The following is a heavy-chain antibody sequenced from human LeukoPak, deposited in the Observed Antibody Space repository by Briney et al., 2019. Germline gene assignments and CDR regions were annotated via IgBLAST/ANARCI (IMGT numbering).Heavy chain of an antibody. CDR1: GFTVSSKY. Sequence: GGSLRLSCAASGFTVSSKYMSWVRQAPGKGLEWASVIYSGGSTYYADSVKGRFTISRDNSKNTLYLQMNSLRAEDTAVYYCAKMVGAHDAFDSWGQGTMVTVSS. D-gene: IGHD2-15*01. CDR2: IYSGGST. V-gene: IGHV3-53*01. CDR3: AKMVGAHDAFDS. J-gene: IGHJ3*01.